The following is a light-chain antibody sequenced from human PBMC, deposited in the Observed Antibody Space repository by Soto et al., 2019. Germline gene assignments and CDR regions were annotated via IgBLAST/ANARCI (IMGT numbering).Light chain of an antibody. CDR1: QSVSSSY. V-gene: IGKV3-20*01. J-gene: IGKJ4*01. CDR3: QQYGSSPLT. CDR2: GAS. Sequence: DIVLTQSPATLSLSPGERATLSCRASQSVSSSYLAWYQQKPGQAPRLLIYGASSRATGIPDRFSGSGSGTDFTLTISRLEPEDFAVYYCQQYGSSPLTFGGGT.